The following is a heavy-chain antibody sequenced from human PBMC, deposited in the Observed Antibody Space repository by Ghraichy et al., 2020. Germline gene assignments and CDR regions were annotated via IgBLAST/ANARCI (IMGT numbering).Heavy chain of an antibody. CDR2: IYYSGST. CDR1: GGSISSTSYY. J-gene: IGHJ4*02. D-gene: IGHD6-13*01. V-gene: IGHV4-39*01. Sequence: ESLNISCTVSGGSISSTSYYWGWIRQPPGKGLEWIGSIYYSGSTYYNPSLKSRVTISVDTSKNQFSLKLSSVTAADTAVYYCARHRIAAGGTFYFDYWGQGTLVTVSS. CDR3: ARHRIAAGGTFYFDY.